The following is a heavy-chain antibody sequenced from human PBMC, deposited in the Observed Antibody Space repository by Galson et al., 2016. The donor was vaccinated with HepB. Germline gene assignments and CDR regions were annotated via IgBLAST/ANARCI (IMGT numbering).Heavy chain of an antibody. J-gene: IGHJ4*02. CDR2: ITSGSDYI. D-gene: IGHD6-19*01. Sequence: SLRLSCAASGFTFSRYTMNWVRQTPGKGLEWVSSITSGSDYIYEAHSVKGRFTISRDDAKNSLYLQMNSLRAEDTAVYFCARGPAYTSAWYTRAKEPLDSWGQGTLVTVSS. CDR3: ARGPAYTSAWYTRAKEPLDS. CDR1: GFTFSRYT. V-gene: IGHV3-21*01.